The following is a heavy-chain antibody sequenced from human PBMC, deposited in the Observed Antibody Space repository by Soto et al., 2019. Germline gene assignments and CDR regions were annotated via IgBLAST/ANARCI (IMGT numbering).Heavy chain of an antibody. V-gene: IGHV1-69*06. J-gene: IGHJ2*01. CDR1: GGTFSSYA. D-gene: IGHD4-17*01. CDR2: IIPIFGTA. Sequence: QVQLVQSGAEVKKPGSSVKVSCKASGGTFSSYAISWVRQAPGQGLEWMGGIIPIFGTANYAQKFQGRVTITADKSTSTDYMELSSLRSEDTAVYYCARDKFGDYTYWYFDLWGRGTLVTVSS. CDR3: ARDKFGDYTYWYFDL.